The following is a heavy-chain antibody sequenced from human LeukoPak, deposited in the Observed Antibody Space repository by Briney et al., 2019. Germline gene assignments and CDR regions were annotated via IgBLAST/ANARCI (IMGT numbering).Heavy chain of an antibody. CDR2: IYTSGST. J-gene: IGHJ4*02. CDR3: ARVGQGGFWSGYDY. CDR1: GGSISSYY. V-gene: IGHV4-4*07. D-gene: IGHD3-3*01. Sequence: ASETLSLTCTVPGGSISSYYWSWIRQPAGKGLEWIGRIYTSGSTNYNPSLKSRVTMSVDTSKNQFSLKLSSVTAADTAVYYCARVGQGGFWSGYDYWGQGTLVTVSS.